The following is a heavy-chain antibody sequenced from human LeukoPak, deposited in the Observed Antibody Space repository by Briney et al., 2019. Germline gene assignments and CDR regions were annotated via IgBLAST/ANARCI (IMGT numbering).Heavy chain of an antibody. CDR2: IIAYNGYT. V-gene: IGHV1-18*01. J-gene: IGHJ6*03. Sequence: ASVTVSCTGSGYTFTSYSISWVRHAPRQTLERVGWIIAYNGYTNYTQKNQCSETTTTDTSTSTDNKVHRSLRPVTTAVYRCVRALFRSTDYYYYDYMDVWGKGTTVTVS. D-gene: IGHD2-2*01. CDR1: GYTFTSYS. CDR3: VRALFRSTDYYYYDYMDV.